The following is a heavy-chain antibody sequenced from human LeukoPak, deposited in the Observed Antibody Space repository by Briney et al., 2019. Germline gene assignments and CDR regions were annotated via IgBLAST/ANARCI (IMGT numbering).Heavy chain of an antibody. Sequence: PGGSLRLSCAASGFTFSSYAMTWVRQAPGKGLEWVSAISAGGGTYYADSVKGRFTISRDNSKNTLYLQMSSLRPEDTAVYYCVNQISGWVYWGQGTMVTVSS. CDR2: ISAGGGT. CDR3: VNQISGWVY. D-gene: IGHD6-19*01. V-gene: IGHV3-23*01. CDR1: GFTFSSYA. J-gene: IGHJ4*02.